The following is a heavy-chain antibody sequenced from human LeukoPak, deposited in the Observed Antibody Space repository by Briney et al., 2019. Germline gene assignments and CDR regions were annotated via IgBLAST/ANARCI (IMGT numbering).Heavy chain of an antibody. Sequence: PSETLSLTCTVSGGSISSYYWSWIRQPAGKGLEWIGRIYTSGSTNYNPSLKSRVTMSVDTSKNQFSLKLGSVTAADTAVYYCARSMSSGWYGVFDYWGQGTLVTVSS. V-gene: IGHV4-4*07. CDR3: ARSMSSGWYGVFDY. CDR1: GGSISSYY. J-gene: IGHJ4*02. CDR2: IYTSGST. D-gene: IGHD6-19*01.